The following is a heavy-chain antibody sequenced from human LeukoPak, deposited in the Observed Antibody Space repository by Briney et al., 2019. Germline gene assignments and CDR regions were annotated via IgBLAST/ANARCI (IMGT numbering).Heavy chain of an antibody. CDR2: IYTSGST. CDR3: ARAGLTTVKTRGYSGYDYWFDP. Sequence: PSETLSLTCTVSGGSIRSYYWSWIRQPAGKGLEWIGRIYTSGSTNYNPSLKSRVTMSVDTSKNQFSLKLSSVTAADTAVYYCARAGLTTVKTRGYSGYDYWFDPWGQGTLVTVSS. V-gene: IGHV4-4*07. J-gene: IGHJ5*02. D-gene: IGHD5-12*01. CDR1: GGSIRSYY.